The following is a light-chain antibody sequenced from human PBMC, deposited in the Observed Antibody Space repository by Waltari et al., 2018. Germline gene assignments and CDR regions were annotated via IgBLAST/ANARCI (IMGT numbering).Light chain of an antibody. CDR3: QSYDRTLGGHYV. CDR2: VSD. V-gene: IGLV1-40*01. CDR1: SSNIGAGSD. J-gene: IGLJ1*01. Sequence: QSVLTQPPSVSGAPGQTVTISCTGSSSNIGAGSDVHWYQQLPGTAPELRIYVSDKRRPGAPGRVAASKSGSSASLAITGLQTEDEAGYYCQSYDRTLGGHYVIGTGTKVTGL.